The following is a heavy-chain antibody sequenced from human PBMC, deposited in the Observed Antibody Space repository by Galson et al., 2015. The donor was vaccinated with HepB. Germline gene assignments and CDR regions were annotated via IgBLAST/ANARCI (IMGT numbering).Heavy chain of an antibody. CDR2: ISAYNGNT. CDR3: ARDWHDSSGYYYHYYYYCMDV. D-gene: IGHD3-22*01. J-gene: IGHJ6*03. CDR1: GYTFTSYG. Sequence: SVKVSCKASGYTFTSYGISWVRQAPGQGLEWMGWISAYNGNTNYAQKLQGRVTMTTDTSTSTAYMELRSLRSDDTAVYYCARDWHDSSGYYYHYYYYCMDVWGKGTTVTVSS. V-gene: IGHV1-18*01.